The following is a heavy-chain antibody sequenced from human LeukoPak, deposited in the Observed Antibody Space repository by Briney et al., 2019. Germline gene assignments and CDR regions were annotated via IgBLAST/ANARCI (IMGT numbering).Heavy chain of an antibody. CDR3: ARDELPITFGGLYYFDY. CDR2: INPNSGGT. Sequence: ASVKVSCKASGYTFTGYYMHWVRQAPGQGLEWMGWINPNSGGTNYAQKFQGRDTMTRDTSISTAYMELSRLRSDDTAVYYCARDELPITFGGLYYFDYWGQGTLVTVSS. V-gene: IGHV1-2*02. J-gene: IGHJ4*02. CDR1: GYTFTGYY. D-gene: IGHD3-16*01.